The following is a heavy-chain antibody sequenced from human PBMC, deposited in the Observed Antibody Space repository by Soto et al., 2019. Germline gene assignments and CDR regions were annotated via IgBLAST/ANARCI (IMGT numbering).Heavy chain of an antibody. D-gene: IGHD4-17*01. J-gene: IGHJ4*02. V-gene: IGHV4-59*08. CDR1: GGSISSYY. CDR2: IYYSGST. CDR3: ERRYGGSLDY. Sequence: SETLSLTCTVSGGSISSYYWSWIRQPPGKGLEWIGYIYYSGSTNYNPSLKSRVTISVDTSKNQFSLKLTSVTAADTAVYYCERRYGGSLDYWGQGTLVTVSS.